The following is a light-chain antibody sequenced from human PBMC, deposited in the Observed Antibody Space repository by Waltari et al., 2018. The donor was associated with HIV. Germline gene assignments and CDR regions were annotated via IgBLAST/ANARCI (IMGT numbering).Light chain of an antibody. J-gene: IGKJ4*02. CDR3: QQHYILRST. CDR2: WAS. Sequence: DIVMTQSPASLAVSLGARATFNCTSSRRIFYIPNYLAWYQQKPGQPPKVLIYWASTRAFGVPDRFSGSGSGTDFTLTISRVQADDVATYYCQQHYILRSTFGGGTKIEI. V-gene: IGKV4-1*01. CDR1: RRIFYIPNY.